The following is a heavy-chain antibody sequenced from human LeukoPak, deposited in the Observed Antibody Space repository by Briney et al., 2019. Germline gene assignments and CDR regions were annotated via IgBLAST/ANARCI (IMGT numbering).Heavy chain of an antibody. Sequence: KTGGSLRLSCAASGFTFSSYAMSWVRQAPGKGLEWVPAISGSGGSTYYADSVKGRFTISRDNSKNTLYLQMNSLRAEDTAVYYCAKDRISARVVPAAIDYWGQGTLVTVSS. CDR2: ISGSGGST. J-gene: IGHJ4*02. CDR1: GFTFSSYA. CDR3: AKDRISARVVPAAIDY. D-gene: IGHD2-2*01. V-gene: IGHV3-23*01.